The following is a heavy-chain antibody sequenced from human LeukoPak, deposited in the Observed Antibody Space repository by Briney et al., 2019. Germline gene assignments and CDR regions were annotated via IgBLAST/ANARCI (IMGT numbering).Heavy chain of an antibody. V-gene: IGHV1-8*01. D-gene: IGHD1-26*01. CDR2: MNPNSGNT. J-gene: IGHJ4*02. CDR3: ARFPSGSYYKTDY. CDR1: GYTFTSYD. Sequence: GASVKVSCKASGYTFTSYDINWVRQATGQGLEWMGWMNPNSGNTGYAQKFRGRVTMTRNTSISTAYMELGSLRSEDTAVYYCARFPSGSYYKTDYWGQGTLVTVSS.